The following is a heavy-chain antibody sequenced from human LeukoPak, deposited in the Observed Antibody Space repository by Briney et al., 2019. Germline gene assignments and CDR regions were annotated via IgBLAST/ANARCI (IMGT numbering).Heavy chain of an antibody. CDR1: GGSISSYY. CDR3: ARGGADYVWGSYRYTYFDY. Sequence: SETLSLTCTVSGGSISSYYWSWIRQPPGKGLEWIGYIYYSGSTNYNPSLKSRVTISVDTSKNQFSLKLSSVTAADTAVYYCARGGADYVWGSYRYTYFDYWGQGTLVTVSS. J-gene: IGHJ4*02. CDR2: IYYSGST. D-gene: IGHD3-16*02. V-gene: IGHV4-59*12.